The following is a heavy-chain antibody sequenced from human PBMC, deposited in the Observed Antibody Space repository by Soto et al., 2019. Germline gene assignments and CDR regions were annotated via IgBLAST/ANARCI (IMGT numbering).Heavy chain of an antibody. CDR2: ISYDGTNK. V-gene: IGHV3-30-3*01. CDR3: ARDGRLDTVMIMISWFLDL. D-gene: IGHD5-18*01. J-gene: IGHJ2*01. CDR1: GFTFSTHA. Sequence: QVQLVESGGGLVQPGRSLRLSCAVSGFTFSTHAMHWVRQAPGKGLEWVALISYDGTNKYYADSVKGRFTISRDNSKNTLYLQMNRLRAEDTAVYYCARDGRLDTVMIMISWFLDLWGRGTLVTVFS.